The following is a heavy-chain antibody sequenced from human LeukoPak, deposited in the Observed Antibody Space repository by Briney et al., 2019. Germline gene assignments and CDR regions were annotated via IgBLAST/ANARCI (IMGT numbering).Heavy chain of an antibody. J-gene: IGHJ4*02. CDR2: INPNSGGT. D-gene: IGHD2-21*01. Sequence: GASVKVSCKASGYTFTGYHIHWVRQAPGQGPEWMAWINPNSGGTKYAQKFQGRVTMTRDTSISTAYMELSRLRSDDTAVYYCARDTSLLGGYLTLGYWGQGTLVTVSS. CDR3: ARDTSLLGGYLTLGY. CDR1: GYTFTGYH. V-gene: IGHV1-2*02.